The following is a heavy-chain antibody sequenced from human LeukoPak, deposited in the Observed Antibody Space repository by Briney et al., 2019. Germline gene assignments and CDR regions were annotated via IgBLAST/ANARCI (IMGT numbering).Heavy chain of an antibody. D-gene: IGHD2-15*01. CDR1: GFSVSNNY. CDR2: IYSGGST. Sequence: GGSLRLSRAASGFSVSNNYMSWVRQAPGKGLEWVSVIYSGGSTFYADSVKGRFTISRDNSKNTLYLQMNSLRAEDTAVYYCASDSYSPEYFQHWGQGTLVTVSS. V-gene: IGHV3-66*01. J-gene: IGHJ1*01. CDR3: ASDSYSPEYFQH.